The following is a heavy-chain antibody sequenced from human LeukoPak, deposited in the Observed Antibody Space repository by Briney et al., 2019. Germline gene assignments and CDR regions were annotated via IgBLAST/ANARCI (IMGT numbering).Heavy chain of an antibody. J-gene: IGHJ3*02. CDR1: GYTFTGYY. CDR3: ARWQNIIVNALDI. D-gene: IGHD1/OR15-1a*01. CDR2: INPHSGGT. V-gene: IGHV1-2*02. Sequence: PGASVKVSCKASGYTFTGYYIHWVRQAPGQGLEWVGWINPHSGGTYYAPKFQGRVTMTRDTSINSAYMEVGSLRFDDTAVFYCARWQNIIVNALDIWGQGTVVTVSS.